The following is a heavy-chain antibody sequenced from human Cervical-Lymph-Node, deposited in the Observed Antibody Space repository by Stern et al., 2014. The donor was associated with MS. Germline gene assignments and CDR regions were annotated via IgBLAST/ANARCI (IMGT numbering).Heavy chain of an antibody. Sequence: ESGPALVKPTQTLTLTCAFSGFSLHTTGMCVTWIRPPPGKALEWLALLDWDEDINYSTSLKTRRTLSKDISKNQVVLRRTIMDPLDTAAYYCARVRSYGTSARYFDYGMDGWGQGTTVTVSS. CDR1: GFSLHTTGMC. J-gene: IGHJ6*02. CDR3: ARVRSYGTSARYFDYGMDG. CDR2: LDWDEDI. D-gene: IGHD2-8*02. V-gene: IGHV2-70*01.